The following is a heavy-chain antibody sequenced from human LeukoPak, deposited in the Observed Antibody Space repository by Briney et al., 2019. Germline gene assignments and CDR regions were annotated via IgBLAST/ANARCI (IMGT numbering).Heavy chain of an antibody. CDR3: AKDPVAVAGIKGFDWFDP. CDR2: ISGSGGST. D-gene: IGHD6-19*01. J-gene: IGHJ5*02. V-gene: IGHV3-23*01. CDR1: GFTFSSCA. Sequence: PGGSLRLSCAASGFTFSSCAMSWVRQAPGKGLEWVSAISGSGGSTYYADSVKGRFTISRDNSKNTLYLQMNSLRAEDTAVYYCAKDPVAVAGIKGFDWFDPWGQGTLVTVS.